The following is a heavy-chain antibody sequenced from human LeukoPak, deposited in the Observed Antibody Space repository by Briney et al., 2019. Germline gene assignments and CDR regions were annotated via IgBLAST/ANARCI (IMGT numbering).Heavy chain of an antibody. Sequence: GGSLRLSCAASGFTFSSYAMSWVRQAPGKGLEWVSTISDNGGSTYYADSVKGRFTISKDNSKNTLYLQMNSLRAEDTAVYYCAKPPPDSSSWLFDYWGQGALVTVSS. D-gene: IGHD6-13*01. CDR3: AKPPPDSSSWLFDY. V-gene: IGHV3-23*01. CDR2: ISDNGGST. J-gene: IGHJ4*02. CDR1: GFTFSSYA.